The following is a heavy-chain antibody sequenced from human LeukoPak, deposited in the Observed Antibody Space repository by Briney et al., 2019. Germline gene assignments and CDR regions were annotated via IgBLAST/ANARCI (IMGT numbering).Heavy chain of an antibody. J-gene: IGHJ4*02. CDR3: ARHFGVGVKFDY. D-gene: IGHD3-3*01. CDR1: RFTFSTYN. V-gene: IGHV3-21*01. Sequence: GGSLRLSRAASRFTFSTYNMNWVRQAPGKGLEWVSSISISSSSGYIFYADSVKGRFTISRDDAKNSLYLQMNSLRAEDTAVYYCARHFGVGVKFDYWGQGTLVTVSS. CDR2: ISISSSSGYI.